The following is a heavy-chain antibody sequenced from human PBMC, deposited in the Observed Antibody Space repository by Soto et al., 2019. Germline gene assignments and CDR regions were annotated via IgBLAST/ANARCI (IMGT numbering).Heavy chain of an antibody. D-gene: IGHD6-19*01. CDR1: GGSFSGYY. V-gene: IGHV4-34*01. CDR2: INHSGST. Sequence: SETLSLTCAVYGGSFSGYYWSWIRQPPGKGLEWIGEINHSGSTNYNPSLKSRVTISVDTSKNQFSLKLSSVTAADTAVYYCAKGIAVAGTASGGLTFDYWGQGTLVTVSS. CDR3: AKGIAVAGTASGGLTFDY. J-gene: IGHJ4*02.